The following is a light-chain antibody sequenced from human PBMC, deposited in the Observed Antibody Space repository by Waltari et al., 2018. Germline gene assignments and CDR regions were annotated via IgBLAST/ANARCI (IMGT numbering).Light chain of an antibody. CDR1: SSNIGAGYD. CDR3: QSYDSSRVV. Sequence: QSVLTQPPSVSGAPGQRVTIPCTGSSSNIGAGYDVHWYQQLPGTAPKLLIYGNSNRPSGVPDRFSGSKSGTSASLAITGLQAEDEADYYCQSYDSSRVVFGGGTKLTVL. CDR2: GNS. V-gene: IGLV1-40*01. J-gene: IGLJ2*01.